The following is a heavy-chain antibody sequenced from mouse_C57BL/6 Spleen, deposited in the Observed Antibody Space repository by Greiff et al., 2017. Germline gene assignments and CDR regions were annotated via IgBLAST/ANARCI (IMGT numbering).Heavy chain of an antibody. V-gene: IGHV1-53*01. J-gene: IGHJ2*01. Sequence: QVHVKQPGTELVKPGASVKLSCKASGYTFTSYWMHWVKQRPGQGLEWIGNINPSNGGTNYNEKFKSKATLTVDKSSSTAYMQLSSLTSEDSAVYYCARPIYYDYEEDYWGQGTTLTVSS. CDR1: GYTFTSYW. CDR3: ARPIYYDYEEDY. CDR2: INPSNGGT. D-gene: IGHD2-4*01.